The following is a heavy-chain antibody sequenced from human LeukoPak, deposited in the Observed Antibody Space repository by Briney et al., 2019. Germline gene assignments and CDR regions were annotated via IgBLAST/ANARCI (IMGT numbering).Heavy chain of an antibody. CDR3: AKDSGWQLLRAEYFQH. Sequence: PGGSLRLSCVASGFTFDNYAIHWVRQVPGKSLEWVSLISADGRSTYYADSVKCRFTISRDNSKSSLYLQMRSLTTEDTAVYYCAKDSGWQLLRAEYFQHWGPGTLVTVSS. J-gene: IGHJ1*01. CDR1: GFTFDNYA. V-gene: IGHV3-43*02. D-gene: IGHD2-15*01. CDR2: ISADGRST.